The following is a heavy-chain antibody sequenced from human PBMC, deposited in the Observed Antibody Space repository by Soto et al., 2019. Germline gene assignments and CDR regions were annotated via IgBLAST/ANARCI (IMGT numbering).Heavy chain of an antibody. Sequence: PSETLSLTCTVSGGSVSSGSYYWSWIRQPPGKGLEWIGYIYYSGSTNYNPSLKSRVTISVDTSKNQFSLKLSSVTAADTAVYYCARDLREGFGENYYYYGMDVWGQGTTVTVAS. CDR3: ARDLREGFGENYYYYGMDV. D-gene: IGHD3-10*01. J-gene: IGHJ6*02. CDR1: GGSVSSGSYY. CDR2: IYYSGST. V-gene: IGHV4-61*01.